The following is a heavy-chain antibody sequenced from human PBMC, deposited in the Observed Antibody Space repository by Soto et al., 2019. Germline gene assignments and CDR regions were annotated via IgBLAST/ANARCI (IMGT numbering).Heavy chain of an antibody. CDR2: INPNSGGT. CDR3: ARSVFGYRYDPVDY. CDR1: GYTFTGYY. V-gene: IGHV1-2*02. D-gene: IGHD5-18*01. J-gene: IGHJ4*02. Sequence: ASVKVSCKASGYTFTGYYMHWVRQAPGQGLEWMGWINPNSGGTNYAQKFQGRVTMTRDTSISTAYMELSRLRSDDTAVYYCARSVFGYRYDPVDYWGQGTPVTVSS.